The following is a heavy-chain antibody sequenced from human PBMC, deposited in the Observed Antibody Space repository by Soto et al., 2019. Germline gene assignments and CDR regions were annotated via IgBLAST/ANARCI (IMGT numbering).Heavy chain of an antibody. V-gene: IGHV4-34*01. D-gene: IGHD6-6*01. CDR2: INHSGST. Sequence: QVQLQQWGAGLLKPSETLSLTCAVYGGSFSGYYWSWIRQPPGKGLEWIGEINHSGSTNYNPSLKSRVTISVDTSKNQFSLKLSSVTAADTAVYYCVSIRTSIAARYFDYWGQGTLVTVSS. CDR1: GGSFSGYY. J-gene: IGHJ4*02. CDR3: VSIRTSIAARYFDY.